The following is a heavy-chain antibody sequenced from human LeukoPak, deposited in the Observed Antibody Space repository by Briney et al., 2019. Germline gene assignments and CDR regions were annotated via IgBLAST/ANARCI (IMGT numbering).Heavy chain of an antibody. D-gene: IGHD6-13*01. CDR1: GGSISNYY. CDR3: ARRIGSHYSSSFFDY. J-gene: IGHJ4*02. Sequence: PSQTLSLTCTVSGGSISNYYWSWIRQPPGKGLEWIGYIYYSGSTNYNPSLKSRVTISVDTSKNQFSLKLSSVTAADTAVYYCARRIGSHYSSSFFDYWGQGTLVTVSS. CDR2: IYYSGST. V-gene: IGHV4-59*08.